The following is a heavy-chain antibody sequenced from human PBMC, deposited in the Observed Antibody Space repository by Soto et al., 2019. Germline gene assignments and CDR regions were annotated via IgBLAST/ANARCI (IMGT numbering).Heavy chain of an antibody. Sequence: SVTCTVSGGSVNSDNFYWSWIRQPPGRGLEWIGYIYYTGSTNYNPSLKSRVTISIDTSRNQFSLKLSSVTAADTAVYYCAREFSNSPEAFDSWGQGSLVTVSS. CDR1: GGSVNSDNFY. D-gene: IGHD6-6*01. V-gene: IGHV4-61*01. CDR3: AREFSNSPEAFDS. CDR2: IYYTGST. J-gene: IGHJ4*02.